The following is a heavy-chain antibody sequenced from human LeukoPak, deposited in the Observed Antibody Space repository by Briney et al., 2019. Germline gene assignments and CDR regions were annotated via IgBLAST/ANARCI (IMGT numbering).Heavy chain of an antibody. D-gene: IGHD1-1*01. Sequence: QPGGSLRLSCAASGFTFSSYGMHWVRQAPGKGLEWVAVISYDGSNKYYADSVKGRFTISRDNSKNTLYLQMNSLRVEDTAVYYCAKDRNDWKQGIDSWGQGTLVTVST. J-gene: IGHJ4*02. V-gene: IGHV3-30*18. CDR3: AKDRNDWKQGIDS. CDR2: ISYDGSNK. CDR1: GFTFSSYG.